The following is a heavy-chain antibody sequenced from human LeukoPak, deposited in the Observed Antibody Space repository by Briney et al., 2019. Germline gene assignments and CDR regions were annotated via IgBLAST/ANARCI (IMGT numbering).Heavy chain of an antibody. V-gene: IGHV3-48*01. Sequence: RPGGSLRLSCAASGFTFSSYSMKWVRQAPGKGLEWVSYISSSSSTIYYADSVKGRFTISRDNAKNSLYLQMNSLRAEDTAVYYCARDKQRYSGYGSLDYWGQGTLVTVSS. CDR2: ISSSSSTI. J-gene: IGHJ4*02. D-gene: IGHD5-12*01. CDR1: GFTFSSYS. CDR3: ARDKQRYSGYGSLDY.